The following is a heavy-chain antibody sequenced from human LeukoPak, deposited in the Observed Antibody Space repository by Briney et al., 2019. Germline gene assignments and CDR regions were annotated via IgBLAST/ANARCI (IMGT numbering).Heavy chain of an antibody. CDR2: ISYDGSNK. D-gene: IGHD3-22*01. Sequence: GGSLRLSCAASGFTFSSYAMHWVRQAPGKGLEWVAVISYDGSNKYYADSVKGRFTISRDNSKNTLYLQMNSLGAEDTAVYYCTSSGYYRPEYFQHWGQGTLVTVSS. J-gene: IGHJ1*01. CDR3: TSSGYYRPEYFQH. CDR1: GFTFSSYA. V-gene: IGHV3-30*01.